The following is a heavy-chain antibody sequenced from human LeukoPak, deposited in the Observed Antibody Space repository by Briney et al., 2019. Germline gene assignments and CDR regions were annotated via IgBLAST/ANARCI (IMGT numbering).Heavy chain of an antibody. V-gene: IGHV5-51*01. Sequence: GESLKISCKGSGYSFTNYWIGWVRQMPGKGLEWMGIIYPVDSDTRYSPSFQGQVTISADKSISTAYLQWSSLKASDTAMYYCARQGYCGGDCYSPIDYWGQGTLVTVSS. J-gene: IGHJ4*02. CDR3: ARQGYCGGDCYSPIDY. CDR1: GYSFTNYW. D-gene: IGHD2-21*02. CDR2: IYPVDSDT.